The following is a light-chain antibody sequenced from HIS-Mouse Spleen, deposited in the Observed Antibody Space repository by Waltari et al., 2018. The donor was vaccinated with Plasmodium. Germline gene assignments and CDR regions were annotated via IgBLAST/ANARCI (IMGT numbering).Light chain of an antibody. V-gene: IGKV3-15*01. J-gene: IGKJ3*01. CDR3: QQYNNWSFT. CDR2: GAS. CDR1: QSVSSN. Sequence: EIVMTQSPATLSVSPGERATLSCSASQSVSSNLAWYQQKPGQAPRLLSYGASTRATGIPDRFSGSGSGTECTLTISSLQSEDFAVYYCQQYNNWSFTFGPGTKVDIK.